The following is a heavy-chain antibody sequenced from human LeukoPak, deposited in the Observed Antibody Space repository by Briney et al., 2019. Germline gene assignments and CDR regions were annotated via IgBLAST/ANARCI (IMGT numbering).Heavy chain of an antibody. J-gene: IGHJ5*02. V-gene: IGHV4-61*01. CDR2: IYYSGST. CDR1: GGSISSSSYY. D-gene: IGHD3-10*01. CDR3: ARVYGSGSYVSWFDP. Sequence: NPSETLSLTCTVSGGSISSSSYYWSWIRQPPGKGLEWIGYIYYSGSTNYNPSLKSRVTISVDTSKNQFSLKLSSVTAADTAVYYCARVYGSGSYVSWFDPWGQGTLVTVSS.